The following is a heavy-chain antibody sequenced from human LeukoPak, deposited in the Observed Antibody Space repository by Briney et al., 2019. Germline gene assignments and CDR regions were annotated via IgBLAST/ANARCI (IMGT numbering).Heavy chain of an antibody. Sequence: GGSLRLSCAASGFTFSSYAMSWGRQAPGKGLEWVSGVSGSGGSTYYADSVKGRFTISRDNSKNTLYLQMNTLRAEDTAVYYCAKGGGDYLIYYGMDVWGQGATVTVSS. V-gene: IGHV3-23*01. CDR1: GFTFSSYA. J-gene: IGHJ6*02. D-gene: IGHD4-17*01. CDR2: VSGSGGST. CDR3: AKGGGDYLIYYGMDV.